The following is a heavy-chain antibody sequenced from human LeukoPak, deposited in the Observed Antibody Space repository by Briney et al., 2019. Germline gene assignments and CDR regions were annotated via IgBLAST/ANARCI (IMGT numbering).Heavy chain of an antibody. Sequence: SETLSLTCTVSGGSISTSSYYWGWIRQPPGKGLEWIGSIHYTGSTYYNPSLKSRVTISVDASKNQFSLKVSSVTAADTAVYYCARGQGTVTTHWGQGTLVTVSS. CDR3: ARGQGTVTTH. D-gene: IGHD4-17*01. J-gene: IGHJ4*02. CDR1: GGSISTSSYY. CDR2: IHYTGST. V-gene: IGHV4-39*07.